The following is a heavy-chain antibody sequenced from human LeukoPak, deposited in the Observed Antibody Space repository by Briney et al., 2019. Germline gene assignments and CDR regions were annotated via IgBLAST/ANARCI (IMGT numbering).Heavy chain of an antibody. CDR1: GFTFSSYA. V-gene: IGHV3-23*01. D-gene: IGHD6-19*01. J-gene: IGHJ4*02. Sequence: PGGSLRLSCAASGFTFSSYAMSWVRQAPGKGLEWVSAISGRGGSTSYADSVQGRFTISRDNSKNTLYLQMNSLRAEDTAVYYCAKDHPSIEVAGIFDYWGQGTLVTVSS. CDR3: AKDHPSIEVAGIFDY. CDR2: ISGRGGST.